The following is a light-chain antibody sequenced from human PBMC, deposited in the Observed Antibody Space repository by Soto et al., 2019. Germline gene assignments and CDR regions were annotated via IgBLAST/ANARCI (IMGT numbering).Light chain of an antibody. Sequence: QSALTQPPSASGSPGQSVTISCTGTKNDIGVYDFVSWYQHHPGKAPRLIIYEVVQRPSGVPDRFSGSKSGNTASLTVSGLRAAEGAVYFCKSYAGSNTYVFGSGTKLTAL. CDR3: KSYAGSNTYV. CDR1: KNDIGVYDF. V-gene: IGLV2-8*01. J-gene: IGLJ1*01. CDR2: EVV.